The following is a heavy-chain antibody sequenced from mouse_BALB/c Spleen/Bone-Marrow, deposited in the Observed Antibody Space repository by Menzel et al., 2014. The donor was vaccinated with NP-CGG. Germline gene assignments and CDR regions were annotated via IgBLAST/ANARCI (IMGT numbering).Heavy chain of an antibody. J-gene: IGHJ1*01. CDR1: GFDFSRFC. CDR2: INPDSSTI. D-gene: IGHD1-1*01. V-gene: IGHV4-1*02. CDR3: ARLNYYGNLFV. Sequence: EVKLMESGGGLVQPGGSLKLSCAASGFDFSRFCMSWVRQAPGKGLEWIGEINPDSSTINYTPSLKDKFIISRDNAKNTLYLQMSKVRSEDTALYYCARLNYYGNLFVWGAGTTVTVSS.